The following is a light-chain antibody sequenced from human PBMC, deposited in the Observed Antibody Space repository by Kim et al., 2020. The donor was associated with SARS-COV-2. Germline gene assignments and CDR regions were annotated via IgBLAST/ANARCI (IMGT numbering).Light chain of an antibody. V-gene: IGLV6-57*01. CDR1: SGSIASNY. Sequence: GTTVTISCTRSSGSIASNYVQWYQQRPGSSPTTVISEDNQRPSGVPDRFSGSIDSSSNAASLTISGLKTEDEADYYCQSFDSSNWVFGGGTKLTVL. J-gene: IGLJ3*02. CDR3: QSFDSSNWV. CDR2: EDN.